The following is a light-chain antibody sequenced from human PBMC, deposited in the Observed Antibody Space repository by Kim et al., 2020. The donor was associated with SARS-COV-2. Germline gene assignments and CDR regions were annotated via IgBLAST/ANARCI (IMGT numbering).Light chain of an antibody. CDR2: DVS. J-gene: IGLJ2*01. CDR3: SSYTSSSTYVV. V-gene: IGLV2-14*01. CDR1: SSDVGGYNY. Sequence: QSALTQPASVSGSPGQSITISCTGTSSDVGGYNYVSWHQQHPGKAPKLMIYDVSKRPPGVSNRFSGSKSGNTASLTISGLQAEDEADYYCSSYTSSSTYVVFGGGTQLTVL.